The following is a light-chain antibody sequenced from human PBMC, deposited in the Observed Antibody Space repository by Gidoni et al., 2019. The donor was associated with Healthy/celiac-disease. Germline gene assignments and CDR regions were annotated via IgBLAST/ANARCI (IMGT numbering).Light chain of an antibody. CDR1: QGISSY. J-gene: IGKJ1*01. CDR3: QQYYSYPPA. CDR2: AAA. V-gene: IGKV1-8*01. Sequence: AIRMTQSPSSFSASTGDRVTITCRASQGISSYVAWYQQKPGNAPKLLIYAAATLQSGVPSRFSGSGSGTDFTLTISCLQSEDFATYYCQQYYSYPPAFXQXTKVXIK.